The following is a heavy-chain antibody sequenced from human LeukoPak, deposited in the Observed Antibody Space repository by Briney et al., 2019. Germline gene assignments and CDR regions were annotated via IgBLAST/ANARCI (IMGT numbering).Heavy chain of an antibody. V-gene: IGHV6-1*01. CDR3: AKDSGFGLNGFDP. CDR1: GDSVSSNSAA. Sequence: SRTLSLTCAISGDSVSSNSAAWNWIRQSPSRGLEWLGRTYYRSKWYDDYAVSVKSRITIKPDTSKNQFSLQLNSVTPDDTAVYYCAKDSGFGLNGFDPWSQGTLVTVSS. D-gene: IGHD3-16*01. CDR2: TYYRSKWYD. J-gene: IGHJ5*02.